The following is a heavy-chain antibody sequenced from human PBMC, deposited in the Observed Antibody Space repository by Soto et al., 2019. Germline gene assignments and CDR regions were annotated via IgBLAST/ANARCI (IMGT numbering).Heavy chain of an antibody. J-gene: IGHJ4*02. V-gene: IGHV1-46*01. CDR3: ATSVNSAMAFDY. Sequence: APVKVSCKASGYTFTHYYIHWVRQAPGQGLEWMGIINPNGGITTYAQKFRAGFTMTRDTSTSTVYLELSSLRSEDSAVYYCATSVNSAMAFDYWGQGTLVTSPQ. D-gene: IGHD5-18*01. CDR2: INPNGGIT. CDR1: GYTFTHYY.